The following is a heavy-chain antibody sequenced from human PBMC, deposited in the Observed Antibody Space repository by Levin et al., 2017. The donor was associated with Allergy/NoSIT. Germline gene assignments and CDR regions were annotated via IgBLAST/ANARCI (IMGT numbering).Heavy chain of an antibody. Sequence: SQTLSLTCVVHGGSFSGYYWSWIRQPPGKGLEWIGEINHSGSTNYNPSLKSRVTISVDTSKNQFSLRLSSVTAADTAVYYCARGKRETYGSGSLWSGVYYYYGMDVWGQGTTVTVSS. CDR2: INHSGST. CDR3: ARGKRETYGSGSLWSGVYYYYGMDV. D-gene: IGHD3-10*01. V-gene: IGHV4-34*01. CDR1: GGSFSGYY. J-gene: IGHJ6*02.